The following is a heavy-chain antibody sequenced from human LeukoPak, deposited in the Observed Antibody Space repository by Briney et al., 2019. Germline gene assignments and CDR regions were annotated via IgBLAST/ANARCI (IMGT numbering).Heavy chain of an antibody. CDR2: IIPIFGTA. D-gene: IGHD3-3*01. Sequence: ASVKVSCKASGGTFSNYAISWVRQAPGQGLEWMGGIIPIFGTANYAQKFQGRVTITADKTTSTAYMELSSLRSEDTAVYYCARVSGDGVVIYYMDVWGKGTTVTVSS. CDR1: GGTFSNYA. CDR3: ARVSGDGVVIYYMDV. V-gene: IGHV1-69*06. J-gene: IGHJ6*03.